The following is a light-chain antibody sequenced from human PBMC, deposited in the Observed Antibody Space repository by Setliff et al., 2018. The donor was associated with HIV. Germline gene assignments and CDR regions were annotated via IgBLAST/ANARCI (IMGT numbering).Light chain of an antibody. J-gene: IGLJ1*01. CDR1: NIGSKS. CDR2: YDS. V-gene: IGLV3-21*01. Sequence: SYELTQPPSVSVAPGKTARITCGGNNIGSKSVHWYQQKPGQAPVLVISYDSDRPSGVSDRFSGSKSGNTASLTISGLQAEDEADYYCSSSRSSTIEVFGTGTKVTVL. CDR3: SSSRSSTIEV.